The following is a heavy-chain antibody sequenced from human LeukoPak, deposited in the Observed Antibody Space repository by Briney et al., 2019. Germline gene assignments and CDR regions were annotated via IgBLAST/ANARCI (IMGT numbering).Heavy chain of an antibody. J-gene: IGHJ4*02. V-gene: IGHV4-39*01. Sequence: SETLSLTXTVSGGSIGSSSYYWGWLCQPPGKGLKWIGSICCSGCTYYNPSLKSRVTISADTSKNQLSLKLSYVTAADTAVYYCARRYPYCSSTSCYPLPYFDYWGQGTLVTVSS. CDR1: GGSIGSSSYY. CDR2: ICCSGCT. D-gene: IGHD2-2*01. CDR3: ARRYPYCSSTSCYPLPYFDY.